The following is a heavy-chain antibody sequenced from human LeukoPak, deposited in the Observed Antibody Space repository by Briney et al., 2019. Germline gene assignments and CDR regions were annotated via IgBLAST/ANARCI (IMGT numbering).Heavy chain of an antibody. D-gene: IGHD6-13*01. CDR3: ASALKRGSAGTLIDY. J-gene: IGHJ4*02. CDR1: GGTFSSYA. V-gene: IGHV1-69*04. Sequence: GASVKVSCKASGGTFSSYAISWVRQAPGQGLEWMGRIIPILGIANYAQKFQGRVTITADKSTSTAYMELSSLRSEDTAVYYCASALKRGSAGTLIDYWGQGTLVTVSS. CDR2: IIPILGIA.